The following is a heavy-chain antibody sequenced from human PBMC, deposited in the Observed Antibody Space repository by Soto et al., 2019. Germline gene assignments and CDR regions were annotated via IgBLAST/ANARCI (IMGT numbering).Heavy chain of an antibody. CDR3: ARGGRPFDY. Sequence: PGGSLRLSCAASGFTFSTYSMTWVRQAPGKGLEWVSYITSYSSTTYYADSVKGRFTISRDNAKNSLYLQMDSLRDEDTAVYYCARGGRPFDYWGQGTLVTVSS. J-gene: IGHJ4*02. V-gene: IGHV3-48*02. CDR1: GFTFSTYS. CDR2: ITSYSSTT.